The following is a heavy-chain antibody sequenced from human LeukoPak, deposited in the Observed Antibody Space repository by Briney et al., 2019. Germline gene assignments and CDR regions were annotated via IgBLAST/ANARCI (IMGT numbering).Heavy chain of an antibody. CDR3: ARVICSGDRCYPPSAVDI. Sequence: ASVKVSCKVSGYTLTELSMHWVRQAPGKGLEWMGGFDPEDGETIYAQKFQGRVTMTEDTSTDTAYMELSSLRSEDTAVYYCARVICSGDRCYPPSAVDIWGQGTMVTVSS. J-gene: IGHJ3*02. CDR1: GYTLTELS. V-gene: IGHV1-24*01. CDR2: FDPEDGET. D-gene: IGHD2-15*01.